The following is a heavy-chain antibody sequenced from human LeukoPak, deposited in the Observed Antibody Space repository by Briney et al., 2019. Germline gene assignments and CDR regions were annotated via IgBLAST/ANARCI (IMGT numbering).Heavy chain of an antibody. D-gene: IGHD6-13*01. CDR3: AKGAARYYFDY. V-gene: IGHV3-9*01. Sequence: GGSLRLSCAASGFTFSSYSMNWVRQAPGKGLEWVSGISWNSGSIGYADSVKGRFTISRDNAKNSLYLQMNSLRAEDTALYYCAKGAARYYFDYWGQGTLVTVSS. J-gene: IGHJ4*02. CDR1: GFTFSSYS. CDR2: ISWNSGSI.